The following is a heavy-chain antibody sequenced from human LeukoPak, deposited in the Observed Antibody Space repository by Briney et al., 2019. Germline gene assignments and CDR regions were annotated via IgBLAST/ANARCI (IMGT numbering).Heavy chain of an antibody. V-gene: IGHV3-48*03. Sequence: GGSLRLSCAASGFTFSSYEMNWVRQAPGKGLEWLSYISSSGSTIYYADSVKGRFTISRDNAKNSLYLQMNSLRAEDTAVYYCARDFFTSPDYWGQGTLVTVSS. CDR1: GFTFSSYE. J-gene: IGHJ4*02. CDR2: ISSSGSTI. CDR3: ARDFFTSPDY.